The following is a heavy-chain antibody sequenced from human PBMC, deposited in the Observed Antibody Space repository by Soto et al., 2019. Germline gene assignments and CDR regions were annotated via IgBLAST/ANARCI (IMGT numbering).Heavy chain of an antibody. CDR1: GFTFSSYW. CDR2: IKQDGSAK. J-gene: IGHJ4*02. D-gene: IGHD6-19*01. V-gene: IGHV3-7*01. CDR3: ASWLKTSGWYVLLEGSFDY. Sequence: SMILSCAASGFTFSSYWMTWVRQAPGKGLEWVANIKQDGSAKYYVDSVKGRFTISRDNAKNSLYLQMNSLRAEDTAVYYCASWLKTSGWYVLLEGSFDYWGQGTLVTFTS.